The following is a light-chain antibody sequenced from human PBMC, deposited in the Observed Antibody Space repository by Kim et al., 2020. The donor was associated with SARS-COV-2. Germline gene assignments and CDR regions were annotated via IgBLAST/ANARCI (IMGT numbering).Light chain of an antibody. CDR1: QGIRND. CDR3: LQDFNYPRT. V-gene: IGKV1-6*01. CDR2: TAS. Sequence: ASVGDRVTITCRASQGIRNDLGWYQQKPGKAPKLLIYTASTLQSGVPSRFTGSGSGTDFTLTISSLQPEDFATYYCLQDFNYPRTFGQGTKVDIK. J-gene: IGKJ1*01.